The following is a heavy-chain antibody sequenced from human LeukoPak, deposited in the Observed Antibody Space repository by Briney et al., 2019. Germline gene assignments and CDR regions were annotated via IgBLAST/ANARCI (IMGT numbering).Heavy chain of an antibody. CDR3: ARDLRDMITFGGVIGY. Sequence: GGSLRLSCAASGFTFSSYAMHWVRQAPGKGLEWVAVISYDGSNKYYADSVKGRFTISRDNSKNTLHLQMNSLRAEDTAVYYCARDLRDMITFGGVIGYWGRGTLVTVSS. D-gene: IGHD3-16*02. J-gene: IGHJ4*02. V-gene: IGHV3-30-3*01. CDR1: GFTFSSYA. CDR2: ISYDGSNK.